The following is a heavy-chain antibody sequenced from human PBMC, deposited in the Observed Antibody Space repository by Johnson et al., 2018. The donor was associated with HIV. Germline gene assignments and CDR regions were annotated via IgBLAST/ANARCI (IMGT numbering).Heavy chain of an antibody. D-gene: IGHD1-26*01. J-gene: IGHJ3*02. Sequence: QMLLVESGGGVVQPGRSLRLSCAASGITVGTNYMHWVRQAPGKGLEWVAVISYDGSNNYYADSVKGRFTISRDNSKNTLFLQMNSLRAEDTAVYYCAQENFEWELLHDAFDIWGQGTMVTVSS. CDR3: AQENFEWELLHDAFDI. V-gene: IGHV3-30*18. CDR1: GITVGTNY. CDR2: ISYDGSNN.